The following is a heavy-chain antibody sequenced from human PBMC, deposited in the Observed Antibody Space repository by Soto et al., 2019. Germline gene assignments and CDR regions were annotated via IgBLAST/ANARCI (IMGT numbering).Heavy chain of an antibody. D-gene: IGHD4-17*01. CDR1: GFTFSSYS. Sequence: GGSPRLSCAASGFTFSSYSMNWVRQAPGKGLEWVSSISSSSSYIYYADSVKGRFTISRDNAKNSLYLQMNSLRAEDTAVYYCARDPRLTVTTLGNYYYYMDVWGKGTTVTVSS. CDR3: ARDPRLTVTTLGNYYYYMDV. J-gene: IGHJ6*03. V-gene: IGHV3-21*01. CDR2: ISSSSSYI.